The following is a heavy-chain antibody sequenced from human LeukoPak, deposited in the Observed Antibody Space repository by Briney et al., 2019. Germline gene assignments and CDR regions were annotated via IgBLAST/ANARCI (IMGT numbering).Heavy chain of an antibody. Sequence: PSETLSLTCAVYGGSFSGYYWSWIRQPPGKGLEWIGEINHSGSTNYNPSLKSRVTISVDTSKNQFSLKLSSVTAADTAVYYCAGGPYCSSTSCQRNYYYYGMDVWGQGTTVTVSS. CDR2: INHSGST. CDR1: GGSFSGYY. V-gene: IGHV4-34*01. D-gene: IGHD2-2*01. CDR3: AGGPYCSSTSCQRNYYYYGMDV. J-gene: IGHJ6*02.